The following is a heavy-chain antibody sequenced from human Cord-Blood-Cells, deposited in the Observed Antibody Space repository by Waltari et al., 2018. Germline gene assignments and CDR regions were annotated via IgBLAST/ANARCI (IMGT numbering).Heavy chain of an antibody. CDR3: ARANWGLNGVVDY. CDR1: GHTSAGYY. Sequence: VQLGQSGAGGKKPARSVKASCMADGHTSAGYYMQWGRQAPGHGLGWMGWINPNSGCTSNVQKYQGWVTMTRDTSISTAYMELSRLRSDDTAVYYCARANWGLNGVVDYWGQGTLVTVSS. CDR2: INPNSGCT. J-gene: IGHJ4*02. V-gene: IGHV1-2*04. D-gene: IGHD7-27*01.